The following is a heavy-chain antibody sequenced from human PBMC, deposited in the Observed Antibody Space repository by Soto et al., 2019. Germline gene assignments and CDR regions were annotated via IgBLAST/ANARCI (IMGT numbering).Heavy chain of an antibody. CDR3: ARHVAGTKYSFDI. D-gene: IGHD1-1*01. V-gene: IGHV4-39*01. CDR2: ISYSGSA. J-gene: IGHJ3*02. Sequence: QLQLQESGPGLVKPSETLSLTCTVSGGSIRSSSYYWGWIRQPPGKGLEWIGSISYSGSAYYNPSLKSRVTISVDTSKNHFSVKLNSVTAADTAVYDCARHVAGTKYSFDIWGQGTMVTVSS. CDR1: GGSIRSSSYY.